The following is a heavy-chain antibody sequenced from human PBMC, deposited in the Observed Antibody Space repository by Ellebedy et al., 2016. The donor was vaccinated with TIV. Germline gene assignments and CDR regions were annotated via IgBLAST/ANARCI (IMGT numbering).Heavy chain of an antibody. CDR2: ISYDGSNK. V-gene: IGHV3-30*03. CDR1: GFTFSSYG. D-gene: IGHD3-10*01. CDR3: ARGRSYYYGSGSYYTLT. J-gene: IGHJ1*01. Sequence: GESLKISXAASGFTFSSYGMHWVRQAPGKGLEWVAVISYDGSNKYYADSVKGRFTISRDNSKNTLYLQMNSLRAEDTAVYYCARGRSYYYGSGSYYTLTWGQGTLVTVSS.